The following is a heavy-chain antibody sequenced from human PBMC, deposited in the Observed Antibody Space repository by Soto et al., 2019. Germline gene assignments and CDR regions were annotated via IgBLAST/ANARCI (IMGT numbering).Heavy chain of an antibody. CDR1: GYTFTNYA. CDR2: INAGNGNT. V-gene: IGHV1-3*01. Sequence: GASVKVSCKASGYTFTNYATHWVRQAPGQRLEWMGWINAGNGNTKYSQKLQGRVTMTTDTSTSTAYMELRSLRSEDTAVYYCARVGPPADPSGQGTLVTVSS. CDR3: ARVGPPADP. J-gene: IGHJ5*02.